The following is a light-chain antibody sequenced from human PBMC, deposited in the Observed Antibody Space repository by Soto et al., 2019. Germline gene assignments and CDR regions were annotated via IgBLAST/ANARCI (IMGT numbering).Light chain of an antibody. CDR1: NIGSKD. V-gene: IGLV3-21*04. Sequence: SYELTQPPSVSVAPGKTARIPCGGNNIGSKDGHWYQQKPGQAPVLVIYYDSDRPSGIPERFSGSNSGNTATLTISRVEAGDEADYYCQVWNTSSDHRGVFGGGPKLTVL. CDR2: YDS. J-gene: IGLJ3*02. CDR3: QVWNTSSDHRGV.